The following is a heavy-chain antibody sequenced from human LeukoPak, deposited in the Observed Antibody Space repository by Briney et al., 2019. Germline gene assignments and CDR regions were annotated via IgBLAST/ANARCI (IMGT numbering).Heavy chain of an antibody. V-gene: IGHV4-38-2*02. CDR2: IYHSGST. Sequence: SETLSLTCTVSGYSISSGYYWGWIRQPPGKGLEWIGSIYHSGSTYYNPSLKSRVTISVDTSKNQFSLKLSSVTAADTAMYYCARVDPYGDYYYYYMDVWGKGTTVTVSS. CDR1: GYSISSGYY. J-gene: IGHJ6*03. D-gene: IGHD4-17*01. CDR3: ARVDPYGDYYYYYMDV.